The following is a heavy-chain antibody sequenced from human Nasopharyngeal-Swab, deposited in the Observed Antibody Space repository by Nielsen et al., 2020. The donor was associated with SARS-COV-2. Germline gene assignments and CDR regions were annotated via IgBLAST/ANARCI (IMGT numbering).Heavy chain of an antibody. D-gene: IGHD6-25*01. CDR2: IWYDGSNK. Sequence: GESLKISCAASGFTFSSYGMHWVRQAPGKGLEWVAVIWYDGSNKYYADSVKGRFTISRDNAKNSLYLQMNSLRAEDTAVYYCAKQIGSPNYWGQGTLVTVSS. CDR3: AKQIGSPNY. V-gene: IGHV3-33*03. J-gene: IGHJ4*02. CDR1: GFTFSSYG.